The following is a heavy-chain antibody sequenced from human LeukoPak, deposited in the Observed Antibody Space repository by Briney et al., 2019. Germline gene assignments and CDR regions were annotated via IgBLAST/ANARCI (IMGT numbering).Heavy chain of an antibody. D-gene: IGHD3-22*01. CDR2: IWYDGSNK. J-gene: IGHJ5*02. Sequence: PGGSLRLSCAASGFTFSSYDMHWVRQAPGKGLEWVAVIWYDGSNKYYADSVKGRFTISRDNSKNTLYLQMNSLRAEDTAVYYCAKDNFVYDSSDNWFDPWGQGTLVTVSS. CDR3: AKDNFVYDSSDNWFDP. V-gene: IGHV3-33*06. CDR1: GFTFSSYD.